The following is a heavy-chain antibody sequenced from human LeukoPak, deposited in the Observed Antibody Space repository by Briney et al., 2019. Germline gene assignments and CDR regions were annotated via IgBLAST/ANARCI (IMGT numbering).Heavy chain of an antibody. D-gene: IGHD2-2*01. CDR3: ATCSSTSCSDDAFDI. J-gene: IGHJ3*02. Sequence: ASVKVSCKASGYTFTSYYMHWVRQAPGQGLEWMGIINPSGGSTSYAQKFQRRVTMTRDTSTSTVYMELSSLRSEDTAVYYCATCSSTSCSDDAFDIWGQGTMVTVSS. V-gene: IGHV1-46*01. CDR1: GYTFTSYY. CDR2: INPSGGST.